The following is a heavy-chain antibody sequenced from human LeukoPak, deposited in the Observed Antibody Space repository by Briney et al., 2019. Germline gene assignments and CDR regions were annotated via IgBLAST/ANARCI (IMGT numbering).Heavy chain of an antibody. D-gene: IGHD4-17*01. CDR2: ISSSGSTI. CDR3: ARDPYYGDYVV. Sequence: PGGSLRLSCAASGFTFSSYEMNWVRQAPGKGLEWVSYISSSGSTIYYADSVKGRFPISRDNAKNSLYLQMNSLRAEDTAVYYCARDPYYGDYVVWGQGTLVTVSS. V-gene: IGHV3-48*03. J-gene: IGHJ4*02. CDR1: GFTFSSYE.